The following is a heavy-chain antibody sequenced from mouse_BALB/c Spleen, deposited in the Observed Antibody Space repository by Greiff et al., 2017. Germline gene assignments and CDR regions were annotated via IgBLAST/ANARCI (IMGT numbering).Heavy chain of an antibody. CDR3: AREGTVVGGFAY. J-gene: IGHJ3*01. V-gene: IGHV1-4*02. CDR1: GYTFTSYT. Sequence: QVQLQQSAAELARPGASVKMSCKASGYTFTSYTMHWVKQRPGQGLEWIGYINPSSGYTEYNQKFKDKTTLTADKSSSTAYMQLSSLTSEDSAVYYCAREGTVVGGFAYWGQGTLVTVSA. D-gene: IGHD1-1*01. CDR2: INPSSGYT.